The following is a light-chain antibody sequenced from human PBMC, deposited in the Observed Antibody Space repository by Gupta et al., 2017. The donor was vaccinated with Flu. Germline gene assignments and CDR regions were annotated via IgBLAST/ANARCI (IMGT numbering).Light chain of an antibody. V-gene: IGKV3-20*01. Sequence: EIVLTQSPGILSLSPGERATLSCRASQSVGSSYLAWYQQKPGQAPSLLIYGASSRATGIPDRFSGSGSGTDFTLTISRREPEDFAVYYCQKYGTSPLTFGGGTKVEI. CDR3: QKYGTSPLT. J-gene: IGKJ4*01. CDR1: QSVGSSY. CDR2: GAS.